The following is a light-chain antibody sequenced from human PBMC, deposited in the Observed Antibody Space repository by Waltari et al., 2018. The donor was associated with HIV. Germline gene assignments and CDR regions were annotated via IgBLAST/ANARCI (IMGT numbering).Light chain of an antibody. V-gene: IGKV3-11*01. J-gene: IGKJ2*01. CDR1: QTVSTF. CDR3: QQRKYLYT. Sequence: EIVLTQSPATLSLSPGETATLSCRASQTVSTFLAWYQQKPGQSPRLLISGVSARAPGIPVRFSGSGSETDFTLTISGLEPDDFAVYFCQQRKYLYTFGQGTTVEI. CDR2: GVS.